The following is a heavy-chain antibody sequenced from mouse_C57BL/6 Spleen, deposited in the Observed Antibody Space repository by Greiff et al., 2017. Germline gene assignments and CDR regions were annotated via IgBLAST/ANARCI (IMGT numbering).Heavy chain of an antibody. Sequence: EVQLQQSGPVLVKPGASVKMSCKASGYTFTDYYMNWVKQSHGKSLEWIGVINPYNGGTIYNQKFKGKATLTVDKSSSTAYMELNSLTSEDSAVYYCATRTVVADYYAMDYWCQGTSVTVSS. CDR3: ATRTVVADYYAMDY. J-gene: IGHJ4*01. D-gene: IGHD1-1*01. CDR2: INPYNGGT. V-gene: IGHV1-19*01. CDR1: GYTFTDYY.